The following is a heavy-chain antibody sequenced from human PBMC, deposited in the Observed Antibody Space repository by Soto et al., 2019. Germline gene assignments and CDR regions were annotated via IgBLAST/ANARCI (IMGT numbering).Heavy chain of an antibody. CDR1: GFTFSSYG. CDR3: ANIDVTTTQNFDY. Sequence: GGSLRLSCAASGFTFSSYGMHWVRQAPGKGLEWVAVISYDGSNKYYADSVKGRFTISRDNSKNTLYLQMNSLRAEDTAVYYCANIDVTTTQNFDYWGQGXLVTVYS. CDR2: ISYDGSNK. J-gene: IGHJ4*02. V-gene: IGHV3-30*18. D-gene: IGHD4-4*01.